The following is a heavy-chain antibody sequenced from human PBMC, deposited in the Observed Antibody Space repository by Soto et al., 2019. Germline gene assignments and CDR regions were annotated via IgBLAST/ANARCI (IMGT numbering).Heavy chain of an antibody. Sequence: ASVKVSCKASGYTFTSYGISWVRQAPGQGLEWMGWISAYNGNTNYAQKLQGRVTMTTDTSTSTAYMELRSLRSDDTAVYYCARDRLTAMVRGDKFDPWGQGTLVTVSS. CDR2: ISAYNGNT. J-gene: IGHJ5*02. CDR3: ARDRLTAMVRGDKFDP. V-gene: IGHV1-18*01. CDR1: GYTFTSYG. D-gene: IGHD3-10*01.